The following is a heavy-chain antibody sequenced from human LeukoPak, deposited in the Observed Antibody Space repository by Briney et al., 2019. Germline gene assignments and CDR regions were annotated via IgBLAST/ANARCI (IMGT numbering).Heavy chain of an antibody. CDR2: IYYSGNT. CDR3: ARLKGYSSGWYPSYYFDY. CDR1: GGSISSYY. D-gene: IGHD6-19*01. V-gene: IGHV4-59*08. Sequence: SETLSLTCTVSGGSISSYYWSWIRQPPGKGLEWIGYIYYSGNTNYNPSLKSRVIISVDTSKNQFSLKLSSVTAADTAVYYCARLKGYSSGWYPSYYFDYWGQGTLVTVSS. J-gene: IGHJ4*02.